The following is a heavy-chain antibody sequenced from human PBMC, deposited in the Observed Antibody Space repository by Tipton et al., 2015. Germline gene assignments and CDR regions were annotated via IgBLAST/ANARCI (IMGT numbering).Heavy chain of an antibody. J-gene: IGHJ3*02. V-gene: IGHV4-59*01. D-gene: IGHD6-6*01. Sequence: TLSFTCTVSGASIDSYYWSWIRQPPGRGLEWIGYIYYSGSTNYNPSLKSRVTMSVEMSKNQFSLKLSSVTAADTAVYYCARDRRHSSSSQAFDIWGQGTMVTVSS. CDR1: GASIDSYY. CDR3: ARDRRHSSSSQAFDI. CDR2: IYYSGST.